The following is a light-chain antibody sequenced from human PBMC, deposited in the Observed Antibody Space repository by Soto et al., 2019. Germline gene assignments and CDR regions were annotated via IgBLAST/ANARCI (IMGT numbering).Light chain of an antibody. CDR3: QQYIGSPPYT. CDR2: WAS. J-gene: IGKJ2*01. Sequence: DIVMTQSPDSLAVSLGERATIKCTSSQRVLYTSNNKNYLAWYQQKPGQPPRLLIYWASTRESGVPDRFSGSVSGTDFTLTISSLQAEYVAAYYCQQYIGSPPYTFGQGTKLEIK. V-gene: IGKV4-1*01. CDR1: QRVLYTSNNKNY.